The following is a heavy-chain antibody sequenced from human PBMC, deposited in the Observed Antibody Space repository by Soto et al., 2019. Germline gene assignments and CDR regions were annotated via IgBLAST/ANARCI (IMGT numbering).Heavy chain of an antibody. CDR2: ISGSGGST. Sequence: EVQLLESGGGLVQPGGSLRLSCVASGFTFSSYAMTWVRQAPGKGLEWVSEISGSGGSTYYADSVKGRFTISRDDSKNTLYLQMNSLRAEDTAVYYCAKVVYSGSDPGLTYWGQGTLVTVSS. J-gene: IGHJ4*02. CDR3: AKVVYSGSDPGLTY. D-gene: IGHD1-26*01. CDR1: GFTFSSYA. V-gene: IGHV3-23*01.